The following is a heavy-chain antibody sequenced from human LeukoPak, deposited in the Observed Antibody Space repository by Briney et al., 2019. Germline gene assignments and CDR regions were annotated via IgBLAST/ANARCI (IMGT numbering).Heavy chain of an antibody. J-gene: IGHJ4*02. V-gene: IGHV3-30-3*01. D-gene: IGHD1-26*01. CDR3: ATQWELHPAF. CDR2: ISYDGSNK. Sequence: PGGSLRLSCAASGFTFSSYAMHWVRQAPGKGLEWVAVISYDGSNKYYADSVKGRFTISRDNAKNSLYLQMNSLRAEDTAVYYCATQWELHPAFWGQRTRVTVSS. CDR1: GFTFSSYA.